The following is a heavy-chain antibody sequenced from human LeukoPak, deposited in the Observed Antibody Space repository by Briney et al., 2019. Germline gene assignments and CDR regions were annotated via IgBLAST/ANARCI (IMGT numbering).Heavy chain of an antibody. V-gene: IGHV4-59*01. CDR1: GGSISSYY. CDR3: ARDSSSPRVKYFQH. J-gene: IGHJ1*01. CDR2: IYYSGST. D-gene: IGHD6-6*01. Sequence: SETLSLTCTVSGGSISSYYWSWIRQPPGKGLEWIGYIYYSGSTNYNPYLKSRVTISVDTSKNQFSLKLSSVTAADTAVYYCARDSSSPRVKYFQHWGQGTLVTVSS.